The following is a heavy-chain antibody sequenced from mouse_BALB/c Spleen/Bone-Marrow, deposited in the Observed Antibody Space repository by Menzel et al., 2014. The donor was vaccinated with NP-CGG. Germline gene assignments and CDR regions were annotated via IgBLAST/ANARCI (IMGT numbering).Heavy chain of an antibody. CDR3: ARYYGNYFDY. J-gene: IGHJ2*01. D-gene: IGHD2-1*01. Sequence: DVKLVESGPGLVKPSQTVSLTCTVTGISITTGNYRWSWIRQFPGNKLEWIGYIYYSGTITYNPSLTSRTTITRDTSKNQFFLEMNSLTAEDTATYYCARYYGNYFDYWGQGTTLTVSS. CDR1: GISITTGNYR. V-gene: IGHV3-5*02. CDR2: IYYSGTI.